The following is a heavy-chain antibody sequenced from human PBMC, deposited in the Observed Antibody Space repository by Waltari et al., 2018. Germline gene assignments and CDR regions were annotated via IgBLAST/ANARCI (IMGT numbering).Heavy chain of an antibody. V-gene: IGHV1-2*02. CDR1: GYTFTGYY. CDR3: ARDMVRGVTYYYYYCMDV. CDR2: INPNSGGT. J-gene: IGHJ6*02. Sequence: QVQLVQSGAEVKKPGASVKVSCKASGYTFTGYYMHWVRQAPGQGLEWMGWINPNSGGTNYAQKFQGRVTMTRDTSISTAYMELSRLRSDDTAVYYCARDMVRGVTYYYYYCMDVWGQGTTVTVSS. D-gene: IGHD3-10*01.